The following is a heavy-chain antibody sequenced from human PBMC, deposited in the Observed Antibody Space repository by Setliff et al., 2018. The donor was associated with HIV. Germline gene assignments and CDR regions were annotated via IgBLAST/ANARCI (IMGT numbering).Heavy chain of an antibody. CDR2: VYYTGST. Sequence: PSETLSLTCIVSGGSIGSYYWSWIRQSPGKGLEWIGYVYYTGSTNYNPSLKSRVTIGVDTSKNQFSLKLTSVTAADAAVYYCARGPSLQTTLFDYWGQGTLVTVSS. V-gene: IGHV4-59*08. J-gene: IGHJ4*02. CDR3: ARGPSLQTTLFDY. CDR1: GGSIGSYY.